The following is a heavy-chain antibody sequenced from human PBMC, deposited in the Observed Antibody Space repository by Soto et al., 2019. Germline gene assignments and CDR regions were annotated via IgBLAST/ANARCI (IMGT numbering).Heavy chain of an antibody. V-gene: IGHV4-59*01. CDR1: GGSISGSY. Sequence: PSETLSLTCNVSGGSISGSYWSWIRQSPGKGLEWLGYVYYTGSTNYGPSLRSRVSISVDTSKNEFSLRLSSVTAADTAVYFCARSVAVPGAHIDYWGQGTQVTVSS. J-gene: IGHJ4*02. CDR2: VYYTGST. D-gene: IGHD6-19*01. CDR3: ARSVAVPGAHIDY.